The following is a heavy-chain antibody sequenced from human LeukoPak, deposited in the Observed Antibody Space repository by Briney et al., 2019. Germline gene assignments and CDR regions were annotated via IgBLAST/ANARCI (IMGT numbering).Heavy chain of an antibody. V-gene: IGHV3-9*01. CDR2: ISWNSGSI. D-gene: IGHD3-10*01. CDR3: AKDHPGAMVRGVPDY. Sequence: GRSLRLSCAASGFTFDDYAMHWVRQAPGKGLEWVSGISWNSGSIGYADSVKGRFTISRDNAKNSLYLQMNSLRAEDTAVYYCAKDHPGAMVRGVPDYWGQGTLVTVSS. J-gene: IGHJ4*02. CDR1: GFTFDDYA.